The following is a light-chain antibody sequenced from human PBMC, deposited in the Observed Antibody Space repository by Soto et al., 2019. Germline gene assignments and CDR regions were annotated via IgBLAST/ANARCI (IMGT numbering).Light chain of an antibody. CDR3: QQYGSSPFT. CDR2: GAS. CDR1: QSVSSSY. J-gene: IGKJ3*01. V-gene: IGKV3-20*01. Sequence: EIVLTQSPGTLSFSPGERATLSCRASQSVSSSYLAWYQQTPGQAPRLLIYGASSRATGIPDRFSGSGSGTDFTLTISRLEPEDFAVYYCQQYGSSPFTFGPGTKVDIK.